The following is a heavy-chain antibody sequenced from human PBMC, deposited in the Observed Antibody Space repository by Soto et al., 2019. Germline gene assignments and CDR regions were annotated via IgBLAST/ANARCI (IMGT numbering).Heavy chain of an antibody. CDR3: ARGHCSSTSCYPREYYMDV. J-gene: IGHJ6*03. CDR2: INPNSGGT. V-gene: IGHV1-2*04. D-gene: IGHD2-2*01. Sequence: QVQLVQSGAEVKKPGASVKVSCKASGYTFTGYYMHWVRQAPGQGLEWMGWINPNSGGTNYAQKFQGWVTMTRDTSISTACVELSRLRSDDTAVYYCARGHCSSTSCYPREYYMDVWGKGTTVTVSS. CDR1: GYTFTGYY.